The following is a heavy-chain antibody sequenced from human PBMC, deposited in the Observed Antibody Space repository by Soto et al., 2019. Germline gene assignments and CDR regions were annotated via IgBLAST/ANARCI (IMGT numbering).Heavy chain of an antibody. J-gene: IGHJ6*02. V-gene: IGHV4-30-4*02. Sequence: SERLPLTCTLSGDSTGSVLQSWSPIRQATGKGLEWIGYIFSSGTTYYNPSLKSRLTMSLDTSQNQFSLKLNSVTAADTAVYFCSRVPSPFDFYYAMDVWGHGNT. D-gene: IGHD3-16*01. CDR3: SRVPSPFDFYYAMDV. CDR2: IFSSGTT. CDR1: GDSTGSVLQS.